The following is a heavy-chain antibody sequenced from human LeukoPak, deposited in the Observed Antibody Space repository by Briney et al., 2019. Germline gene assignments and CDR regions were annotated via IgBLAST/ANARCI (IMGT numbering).Heavy chain of an antibody. Sequence: TSETLSLTCTVSGGSISSYYWSWIRQPAGKGLEWIGRIYTSGSTNYNPSLKSRVTISVDTSKNQFSLKLSSVTAADTAVYYCARDDDYYDSSGYYSWGQGTLVTVSS. CDR1: GGSISSYY. CDR3: ARDDDYYDSSGYYS. J-gene: IGHJ4*02. CDR2: IYTSGST. D-gene: IGHD3-22*01. V-gene: IGHV4-4*07.